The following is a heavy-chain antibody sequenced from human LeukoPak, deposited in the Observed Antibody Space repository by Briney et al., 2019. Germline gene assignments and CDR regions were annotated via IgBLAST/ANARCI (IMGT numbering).Heavy chain of an antibody. CDR2: ISGSGSST. V-gene: IGHV3-23*01. J-gene: IGHJ5*02. D-gene: IGHD4-17*01. Sequence: GGSLRLSCAASGFTFSSYAMSWVRQAPGKGLDWVSGISGSGSSTYYADSVKGRFTFSRDNSKNTLYLQMNSLRVEDTAVYYCAKGSTVTTYDSWFDPWGQGTLVTVSS. CDR1: GFTFSSYA. CDR3: AKGSTVTTYDSWFDP.